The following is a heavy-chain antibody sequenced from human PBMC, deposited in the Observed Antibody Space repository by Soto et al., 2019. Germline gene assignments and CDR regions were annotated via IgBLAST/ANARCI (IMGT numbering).Heavy chain of an antibody. D-gene: IGHD3-10*02. V-gene: IGHV4-4*02. CDR3: ASVRGGYYYAMDV. CDR2: IYHSGST. J-gene: IGHJ6*02. Sequence: QVQLQESGPGRVKPSGTLSLTCAVSGGSISSSNWWSWVRQPPGKGLGWIGEIYHSGSTNYNPAPKSRVPRSVDKSKTQFPLKLSSVTAADTALYFCASVRGGYYYAMDVWGQGTTVTXSS. CDR1: GGSISSSNW.